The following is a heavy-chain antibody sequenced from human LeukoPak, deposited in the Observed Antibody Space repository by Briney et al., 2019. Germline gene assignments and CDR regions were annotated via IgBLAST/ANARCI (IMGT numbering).Heavy chain of an antibody. CDR1: GGSFSGYY. Sequence: SETLSLTCAVYGGSFSGYYWSWIRQPPGKGLEWIGEINHSGSTNYNPSLKSRVTISEDTSKNQFSLKLSSVTAADTAVYYCAREFYYDSSGYYKTYNWFDPWGQGTLVTVSS. CDR2: INHSGST. D-gene: IGHD3-22*01. CDR3: AREFYYDSSGYYKTYNWFDP. J-gene: IGHJ5*02. V-gene: IGHV4-34*01.